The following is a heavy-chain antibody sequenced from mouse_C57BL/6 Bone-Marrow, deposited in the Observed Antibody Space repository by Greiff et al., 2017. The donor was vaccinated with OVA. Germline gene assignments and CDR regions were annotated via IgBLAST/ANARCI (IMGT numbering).Heavy chain of an antibody. Sequence: QVQLQQPGAELVKPGASVKLSCKASGYTFTSYWMQWVKQRPGQGLEWIGEIDPSDSYTNYNQKFKGKATLTVDTSSSTAYVQLSSLTSEDSAVYYCASGDWWAYWGQGTLVTVSA. J-gene: IGHJ3*01. CDR3: ASGDWWAY. CDR1: GYTFTSYW. CDR2: IDPSDSYT. D-gene: IGHD1-1*02. V-gene: IGHV1-50*01.